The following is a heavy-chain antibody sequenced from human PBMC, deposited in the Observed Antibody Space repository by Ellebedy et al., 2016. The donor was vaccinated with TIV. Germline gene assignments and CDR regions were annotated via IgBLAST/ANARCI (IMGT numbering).Heavy chain of an antibody. CDR3: ARDGGTYYDFWSGLVPPYYYGMDV. CDR2: IYSGGST. V-gene: IGHV3-66*01. J-gene: IGHJ6*02. Sequence: GGSLRLSCFASGFTVSRNHINWVRQAPGKGLEWVSVIYSGGSTYYADSVKGRFTISRDNSKNTVFLQMNRLRAEDTAVYYCARDGGTYYDFWSGLVPPYYYGMDVWGQGTTVTVSS. CDR1: GFTVSRNH. D-gene: IGHD3-3*01.